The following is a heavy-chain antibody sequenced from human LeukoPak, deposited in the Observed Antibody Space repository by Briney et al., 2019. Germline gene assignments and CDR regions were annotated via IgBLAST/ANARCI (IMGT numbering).Heavy chain of an antibody. J-gene: IGHJ5*02. V-gene: IGHV3-23*01. Sequence: GGSLRLSCAASGFTFSSHAMTWVRQAPGKGLEWVSTLSGSGGSTYYADSVKGRFTISRDNSKNTLSLQMNSLRAEDTAVYYCAKESTVTPGNVNWFDTWGQGTLVTVSS. D-gene: IGHD4-17*01. CDR2: LSGSGGST. CDR3: AKESTVTPGNVNWFDT. CDR1: GFTFSSHA.